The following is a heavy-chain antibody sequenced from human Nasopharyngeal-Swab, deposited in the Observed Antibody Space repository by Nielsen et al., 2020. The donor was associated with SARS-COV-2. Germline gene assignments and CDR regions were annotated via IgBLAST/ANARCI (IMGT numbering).Heavy chain of an antibody. CDR1: GFTFSSYG. Sequence: GGSLRLSCAASGFTFSSYGMHWVRQAPGKGLEWVAVISYDGSNKYYADSVKGRFTISRDNSKDTLYLQMNSLRAEDTAVYYCAKDIIGGSSGSYYYYYYGMDVWGQGTTVTVSS. CDR3: AKDIIGGSSGSYYYYYYGMDV. V-gene: IGHV3-30*18. D-gene: IGHD3-10*01. J-gene: IGHJ6*02. CDR2: ISYDGSNK.